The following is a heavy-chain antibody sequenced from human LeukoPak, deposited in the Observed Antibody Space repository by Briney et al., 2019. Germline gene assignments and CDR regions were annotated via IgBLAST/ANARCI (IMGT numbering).Heavy chain of an antibody. CDR2: ISGSGGST. Sequence: GGSLRLSCAASGFTFSSYAMSWVRQAPGKGLEWVSDISGSGGSTYYADSVKGRFNISRDNAKNTLYLQMNSLIAEDTAVYYCAKDTLIVVVPAAQFDPWGQGTLVTVSS. J-gene: IGHJ5*02. CDR3: AKDTLIVVVPAAQFDP. V-gene: IGHV3-23*01. CDR1: GFTFSSYA. D-gene: IGHD2-2*01.